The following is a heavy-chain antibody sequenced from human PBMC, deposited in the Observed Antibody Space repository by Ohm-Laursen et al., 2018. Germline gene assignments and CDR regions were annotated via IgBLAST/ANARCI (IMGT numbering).Heavy chain of an antibody. CDR1: GGSISNYY. D-gene: IGHD3-10*01. CDR2: MYSSGST. V-gene: IGHV4-4*07. Sequence: PSQTLSLTWNVSGGSISNYYWSWIRQPAGKGLEWVGRMYSSGSTNYNPSLKSRVTMSFDTSKNQFSLKLSSVTAADTAVYYCARGYYGRGDSWGQGTLVTVSS. CDR3: ARGYYGRGDS. J-gene: IGHJ4*02.